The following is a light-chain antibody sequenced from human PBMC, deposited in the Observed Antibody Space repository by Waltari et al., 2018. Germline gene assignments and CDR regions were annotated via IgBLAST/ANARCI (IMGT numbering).Light chain of an antibody. CDR1: NLGDQY. Sequence: SYELTQTPSVSVSPGQTASITCSGHNLGDQYVCWYQQKPGQSPVLVIYQDTKRPSGIPERFSGSNSGNTATLTISGTQAMDEADYYCQAWDTTVVFGGGIKLTVL. J-gene: IGLJ2*01. CDR2: QDT. V-gene: IGLV3-1*01. CDR3: QAWDTTVV.